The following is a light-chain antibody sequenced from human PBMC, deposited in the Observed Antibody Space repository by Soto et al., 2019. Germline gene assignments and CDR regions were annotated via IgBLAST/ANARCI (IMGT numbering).Light chain of an antibody. J-gene: IGKJ1*01. CDR2: WAS. Sequence: DILMTQSPDSLAVSLCERTTINCKSSQTVLDSFNNKDYLTWYQQKPGQPPKLLIYWASTREFGVPDRFSGSGSGTDFTLTISSLQAEDVAVYYCQQYYSTPRTFGHGTKVDIK. CDR1: QTVLDSFNNKDY. CDR3: QQYYSTPRT. V-gene: IGKV4-1*01.